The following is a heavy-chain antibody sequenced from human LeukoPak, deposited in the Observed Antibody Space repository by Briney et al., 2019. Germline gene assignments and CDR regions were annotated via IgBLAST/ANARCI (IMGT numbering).Heavy chain of an antibody. CDR2: IYYSGST. J-gene: IGHJ4*02. D-gene: IGHD3-9*01. CDR3: TRGSYDVLTGYSTLGEY. Sequence: SETLSLTCNVSGGSISSSTYYWGWIHQPPGKGLEWIGNIYYSGSTYYNPSLKSRLTISVDTSQGQFSLRLSSVTAADTGLYYCTRGSYDVLTGYSTLGEYWGQGALVTVSS. V-gene: IGHV4-39*01. CDR1: GGSISSSTYY.